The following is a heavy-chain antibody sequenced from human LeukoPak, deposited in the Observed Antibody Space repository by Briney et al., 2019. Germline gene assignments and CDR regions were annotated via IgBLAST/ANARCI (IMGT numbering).Heavy chain of an antibody. J-gene: IGHJ4*02. CDR1: GFTFSSYS. CDR2: IRSKANSYAT. V-gene: IGHV3-73*01. D-gene: IGHD6-6*01. Sequence: TGGSLRLSCAASGFTFSSYSMHWVRQASGKGLEWVGRIRSKANSYATAYAASVKGRFTISRDDSKNTAYLQMNSLKTEDTAVYYCTRTSIAARDFDYWGQGTLVTVSS. CDR3: TRTSIAARDFDY.